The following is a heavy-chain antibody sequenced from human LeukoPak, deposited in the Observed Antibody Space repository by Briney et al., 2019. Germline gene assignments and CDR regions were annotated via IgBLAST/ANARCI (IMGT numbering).Heavy chain of an antibody. V-gene: IGHV3-7*01. CDR2: IRDDGSEK. J-gene: IGHJ1*01. CDR1: GFTFSTYR. CDR3: ASLSGVPEC. D-gene: IGHD7-27*01. Sequence: PGGSLRLSCAASGFTFSTYRMNWVRQAPGKGLEWLASIRDDGSEKYYVDSVKGRFTISRDNAKNSVSLQMNGLRVEDTAMYFCASLSGVPECWGQGTLVTAPS.